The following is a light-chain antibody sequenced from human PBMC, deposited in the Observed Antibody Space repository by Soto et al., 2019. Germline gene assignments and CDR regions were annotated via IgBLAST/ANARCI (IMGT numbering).Light chain of an antibody. V-gene: IGKV3-11*01. J-gene: IGKJ4*01. CDR2: DAS. CDR3: QQRTSWPLT. CDR1: QSVGSS. Sequence: EIVLTQSPATLSLSPGERATLSCRASQSVGSSLGWFQHKPGQAPRLLIYDASYRATGVPGRFIGSGSGTDFTLTISRLEPEDFAVYYCQQRTSWPLTFGGGTKVDIK.